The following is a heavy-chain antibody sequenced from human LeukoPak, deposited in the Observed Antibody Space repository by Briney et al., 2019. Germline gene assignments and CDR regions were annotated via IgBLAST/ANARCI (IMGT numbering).Heavy chain of an antibody. D-gene: IGHD6-13*01. J-gene: IGHJ5*02. CDR3: ARGKLAAPGRTGYNWFDP. V-gene: IGHV1-2*02. CDR2: INPNSGGT. CDR1: GYTFTGYY. Sequence: ASVKVSCEASGYTFTGYYIHWVRQAPGQGLEWMGWINPNSGGTNYAQKFQGRVTMPRDTSITTAYMELSGLRSDDTAIYYCARGKLAAPGRTGYNWFDPWGQGTLVTVSS.